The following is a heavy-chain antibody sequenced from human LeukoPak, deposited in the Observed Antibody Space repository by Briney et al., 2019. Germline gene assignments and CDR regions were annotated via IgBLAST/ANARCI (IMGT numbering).Heavy chain of an antibody. J-gene: IGHJ5*02. V-gene: IGHV4-4*07. CDR2: IYTSGST. CDR1: GGSIGSYY. Sequence: SETLSLTCTVSGGSIGSYYWSWIRQPAGKGLEWIGRIYTSGSTNYNPSLKSRVTMSVDTSKNQFSLKLSSVTAADTAVYYCARELTRDMIVVVRNWFDPWGQGTLVTVSS. D-gene: IGHD3-22*01. CDR3: ARELTRDMIVVVRNWFDP.